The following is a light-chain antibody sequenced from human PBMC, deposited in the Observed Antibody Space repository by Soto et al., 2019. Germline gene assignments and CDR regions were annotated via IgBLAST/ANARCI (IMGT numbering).Light chain of an antibody. J-gene: IGKJ1*01. CDR1: QSVSSN. V-gene: IGKV3-15*01. CDR3: QQYNNWRT. CDR2: GAS. Sequence: EIVMTHSPATLSVSPGERATLSCRASQSVSSNLAWYQQKRGQAPRLLIHGASTRATGIPARFSGSGSGTEFTLTISSLQSEDSAVYYCQQYNNWRTFGQGTKVDIK.